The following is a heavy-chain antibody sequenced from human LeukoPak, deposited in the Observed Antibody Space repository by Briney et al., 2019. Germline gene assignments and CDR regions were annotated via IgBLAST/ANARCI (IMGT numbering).Heavy chain of an antibody. D-gene: IGHD5-12*01. J-gene: IGHJ4*02. CDR3: ARLGYSGYDTSLYYFDY. CDR1: GYSFTSYW. Sequence: GESLQISCKGSGYSFTSYWIGWVRQMPGKGLEWMGIIYPGDSDTRYSPSFQGQVTISADKSISTAYLQWSSLKASDTAMYYCARLGYSGYDTSLYYFDYWGQGTLVTVSS. CDR2: IYPGDSDT. V-gene: IGHV5-51*01.